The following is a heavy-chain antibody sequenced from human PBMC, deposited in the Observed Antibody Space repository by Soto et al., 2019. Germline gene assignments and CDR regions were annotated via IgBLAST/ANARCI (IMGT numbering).Heavy chain of an antibody. Sequence: PGGSLRLSCAASGFTFGSYAMSWVRQAPGKGLEWVSAISGSGSSTYYADSVKGRFTISRDNPKNTLYLQMNSLRAEDTAVYYCARERFGYTQPIHYWGKGALVTVSS. D-gene: IGHD5-18*01. CDR3: ARERFGYTQPIHY. J-gene: IGHJ4*02. V-gene: IGHV3-23*01. CDR1: GFTFGSYA. CDR2: ISGSGSST.